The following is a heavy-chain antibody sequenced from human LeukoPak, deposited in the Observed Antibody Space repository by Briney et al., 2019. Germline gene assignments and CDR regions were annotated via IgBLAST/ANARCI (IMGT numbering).Heavy chain of an antibody. Sequence: GSLRLSCAASGFTFTTYWMSWVRQPPGKGLEWVANIKNDGSEKYYLDSVKGRFTISRDNAKNSLYLQMNSLRAEDTAVYYCARVGTAEGTLEDYWGQGTLVTVSS. CDR2: IKNDGSEK. D-gene: IGHD6-13*01. CDR3: ARVGTAEGTLEDY. V-gene: IGHV3-7*01. CDR1: GFTFTTYW. J-gene: IGHJ4*02.